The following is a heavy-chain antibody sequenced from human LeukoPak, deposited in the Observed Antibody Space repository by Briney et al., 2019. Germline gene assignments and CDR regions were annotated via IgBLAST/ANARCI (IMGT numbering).Heavy chain of an antibody. J-gene: IGHJ4*02. Sequence: PSETLSLTCSVSGGSIGGAGSYWTWIRQQPGKDLDWIGYIYSTGSTSFNPSLRSRVSMSVDTSENQFSLRLSSVTAAGRGVYFCACQRGYDSGGTGSFDSWGQGILVTVSS. CDR1: GGSIGGAGSY. V-gene: IGHV4-31*03. CDR3: ACQRGYDSGGTGSFDS. CDR2: IYSTGST. D-gene: IGHD6-19*01.